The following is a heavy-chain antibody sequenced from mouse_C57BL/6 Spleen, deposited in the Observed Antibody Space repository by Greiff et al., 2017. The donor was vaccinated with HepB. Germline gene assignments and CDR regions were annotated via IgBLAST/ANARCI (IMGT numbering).Heavy chain of an antibody. J-gene: IGHJ4*01. Sequence: DVQLQESGPGLVKPSQSLSLTCSVTGYSITSGYYWNWIRQFPGNKLEWMGYISYDGSNNYNPSLKNRISITRDTSKNQIFLKLNSVTTEDTATYYCARADYGSSYAMDYWGQGTSVTVSS. D-gene: IGHD1-1*01. CDR3: ARADYGSSYAMDY. CDR1: GYSITSGYY. V-gene: IGHV3-6*01. CDR2: ISYDGSN.